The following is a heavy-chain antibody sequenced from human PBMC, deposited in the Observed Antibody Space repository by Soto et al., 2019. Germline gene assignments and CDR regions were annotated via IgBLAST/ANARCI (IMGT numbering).Heavy chain of an antibody. Sequence: PSETLSLTCAVSGDSIIGTHWWSWVRRPPGKGLEFIGETHHSRGTNYNPSLRSRVTMSVDKSKNQLSLMLCSVTAADTAVYYYARQPYDFWIGYSSYFDYWGQGTLVTVSS. CDR2: THHSRGT. CDR1: GDSIIGTHW. J-gene: IGHJ4*02. D-gene: IGHD3-3*01. V-gene: IGHV4-4*02. CDR3: ARQPYDFWIGYSSYFDY.